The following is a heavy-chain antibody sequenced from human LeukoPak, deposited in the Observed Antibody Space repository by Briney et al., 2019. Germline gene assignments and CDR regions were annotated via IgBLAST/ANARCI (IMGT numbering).Heavy chain of an antibody. V-gene: IGHV3-9*01. D-gene: IGHD6-6*01. Sequence: GRSLRLSCAASGFTFADYAMHWVRHAPGKGLEWVSGISWNSGSIGYADSVKGRFTISRDNAKNSLYLQMNSLRAEDTALYYCARAPRPYSSSSGYYYGMDVWGQGTTVTVSS. CDR3: ARAPRPYSSSSGYYYGMDV. CDR1: GFTFADYA. J-gene: IGHJ6*02. CDR2: ISWNSGSI.